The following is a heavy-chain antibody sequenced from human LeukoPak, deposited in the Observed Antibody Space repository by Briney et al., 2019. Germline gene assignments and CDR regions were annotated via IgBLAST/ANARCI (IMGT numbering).Heavy chain of an antibody. CDR1: GGSFSGYY. CDR3: ADRRRYSYGLDY. CDR2: INHSGST. V-gene: IGHV4-34*01. D-gene: IGHD5-18*01. J-gene: IGHJ4*02. Sequence: TSETLSLTCAVYGGSFSGYYWSWIRQPPGKGLEWIGEINHSGSTNYNPSLKSRVTISVDTSKNQFSLKLSSVTAADTAVYYCADRRRYSYGLDYWGQGTLVTVTS.